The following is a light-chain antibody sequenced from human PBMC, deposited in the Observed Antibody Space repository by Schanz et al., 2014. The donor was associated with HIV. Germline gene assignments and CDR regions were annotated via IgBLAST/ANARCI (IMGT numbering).Light chain of an antibody. CDR1: SSDVGSYNL. CDR2: EIS. V-gene: IGLV2-14*02. Sequence: QSALTQPASVSGSPGQSITISCTGTSSDVGSYNLVSWYQQYPGKAPKLMIYEISKWPSGVSNRFSGSKSGNTASLTVSGLQAEDEADYYCSSYEGIHNWVFGGGTKLTVL. CDR3: SSYEGIHNWV. J-gene: IGLJ3*02.